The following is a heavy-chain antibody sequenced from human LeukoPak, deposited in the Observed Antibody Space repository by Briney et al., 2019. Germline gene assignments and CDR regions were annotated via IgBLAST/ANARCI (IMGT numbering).Heavy chain of an antibody. J-gene: IGHJ4*02. CDR3: ASILGYCSSTSCRYFDY. D-gene: IGHD2-2*01. Sequence: SETLSLICTVSGGSITSSSYYWGWIRQPPGKGLEWIGSIYYSGSTYYNPSLRSRVTISVDTSNNKFSLKLSSVTAADTAVYYCASILGYCSSTSCRYFDYWGQGTLVTVSS. CDR1: GGSITSSSYY. V-gene: IGHV4-39*01. CDR2: IYYSGST.